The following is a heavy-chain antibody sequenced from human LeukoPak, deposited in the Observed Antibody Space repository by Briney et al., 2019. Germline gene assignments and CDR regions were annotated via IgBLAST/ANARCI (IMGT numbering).Heavy chain of an antibody. V-gene: IGHV5-51*01. D-gene: IGHD4-11*01. CDR1: GYSFTTYW. CDR3: TRRHSNSMDV. Sequence: GGSLQISFKASGYSFTTYWIGWVRPVPGKGLEWMGVIHPTDYETRYSPSFQGQVTISADRSITTAYLQWSSLKASDTAMYYCTRRHSNSMDVRGRGTAVTVSS. CDR2: IHPTDYET. J-gene: IGHJ6*04.